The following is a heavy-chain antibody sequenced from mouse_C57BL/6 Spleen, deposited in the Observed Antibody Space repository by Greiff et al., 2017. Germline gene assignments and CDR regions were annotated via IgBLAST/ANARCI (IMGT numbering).Heavy chain of an antibody. CDR1: GYTFTDYE. V-gene: IGHV1-15*01. CDR2: IDPETGGT. CDR3: TRFYYYGSDY. Sequence: QVQLQQSGAELVRPGASVTLSCKASGYTFTDYEMHWVKQTPVHGLEWIGAIDPETGGTAYNQKFKGKAILTADKSSSTAYMELRSLTSEDSAVYYCTRFYYYGSDYWGQGTTLTVSS. J-gene: IGHJ2*01. D-gene: IGHD1-1*01.